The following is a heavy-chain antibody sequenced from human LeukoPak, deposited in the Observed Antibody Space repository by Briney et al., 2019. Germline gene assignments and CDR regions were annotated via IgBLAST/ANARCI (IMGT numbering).Heavy chain of an antibody. Sequence: GGSLRLSCAASRFIFSKYAMSWVRHAPGKWLKWVSGISGSGVYTYYADSVKGRFTVSRDNSRSTLYLQINNLRAEDTAVYYCAKPDGLESGTSNYAFHIWGQGTMVTVSS. CDR2: ISGSGVYT. V-gene: IGHV3-23*01. D-gene: IGHD1-26*01. J-gene: IGHJ3*02. CDR1: RFIFSKYA. CDR3: AKPDGLESGTSNYAFHI.